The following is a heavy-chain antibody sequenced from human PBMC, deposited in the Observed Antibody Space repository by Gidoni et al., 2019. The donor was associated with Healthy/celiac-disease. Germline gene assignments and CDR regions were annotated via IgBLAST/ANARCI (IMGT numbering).Heavy chain of an antibody. D-gene: IGHD3-10*01. CDR1: GGSFSGYY. V-gene: IGHV4-34*01. CDR2: INHSGST. CDR3: ARIFYPHYGSGSPVWSRYYYYGMDV. Sequence: QVQLQQWGAGLLKPSETLSLTCAVYGGSFSGYYWSWIRQPPGKGMEWIGEINHSGSTNYNPSLRSRVTISVDTSKNQFSLKLSSVTAADTAVYYCARIFYPHYGSGSPVWSRYYYYGMDVWGQGTTVTVSS. J-gene: IGHJ6*02.